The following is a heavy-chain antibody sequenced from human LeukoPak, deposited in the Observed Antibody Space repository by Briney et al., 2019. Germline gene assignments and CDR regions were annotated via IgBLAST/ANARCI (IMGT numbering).Heavy chain of an antibody. J-gene: IGHJ4*02. CDR3: ARDFRYSGYDWYYFDY. Sequence: PGGSLRLSCAASGFTFSSYSMNWVRQAPGKGLEWVSSISSSSCYIYYADSVKGRFTISRDNAKNSLYLQMNSLRAEDTAVYYCARDFRYSGYDWYYFDYWGQGTLVTVSS. CDR1: GFTFSSYS. D-gene: IGHD5-12*01. V-gene: IGHV3-21*01. CDR2: ISSSSCYI.